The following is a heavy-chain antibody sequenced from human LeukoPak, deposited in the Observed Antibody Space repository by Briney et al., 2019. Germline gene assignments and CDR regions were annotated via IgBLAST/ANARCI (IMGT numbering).Heavy chain of an antibody. CDR3: ARDQMAENDY. CDR2: ISAYNFNT. J-gene: IGHJ4*02. Sequence: ASVKVSCKASGYPFSSCGITWVRQGPGQGLEWMGWISAYNFNTNYAQKFQGRVTMTTATFTSTAYMELRNLRSDDTAVYYCARDQMAENDYWGQGTLVTVSS. CDR1: GYPFSSCG. V-gene: IGHV1-18*01. D-gene: IGHD5-24*01.